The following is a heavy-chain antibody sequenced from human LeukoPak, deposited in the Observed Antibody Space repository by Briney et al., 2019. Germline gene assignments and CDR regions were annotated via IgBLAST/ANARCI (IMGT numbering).Heavy chain of an antibody. CDR2: FRSSRGTI. Sequence: GGSLRLSCAASGFSISTYEMNWVRQAPGKGLEWVSYFRSSRGTIYYADSVRGRFTVSGDSAKNSLYLQMNSLRADDTAVYYCARGTLLNAFDIWSQGTMVTVSS. D-gene: IGHD1-26*01. V-gene: IGHV3-48*03. CDR3: ARGTLLNAFDI. CDR1: GFSISTYE. J-gene: IGHJ3*02.